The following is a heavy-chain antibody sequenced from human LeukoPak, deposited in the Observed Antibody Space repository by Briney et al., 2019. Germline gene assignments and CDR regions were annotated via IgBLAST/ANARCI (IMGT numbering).Heavy chain of an antibody. CDR2: ISSSSSYT. CDR3: ARPQLLWFGEGGAFDI. Sequence: GGSLRLSCAASGFTFSDYYMSWIRQAPGKGLEWVSYISSSSSYTNYADSVKGRFTISRDNAKNSLYLQMNSLRAEDTAVYYRARPQLLWFGEGGAFDIWGQGTMVTVSS. CDR1: GFTFSDYY. D-gene: IGHD3-10*01. V-gene: IGHV3-11*06. J-gene: IGHJ3*02.